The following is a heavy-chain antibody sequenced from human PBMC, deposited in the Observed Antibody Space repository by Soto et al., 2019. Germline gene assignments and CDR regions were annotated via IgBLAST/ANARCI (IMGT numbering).Heavy chain of an antibody. CDR2: INAGNGNT. Sequence: WASVKVSCKASGYTFTSYAMHWVRLAPGQRLEWMGWINAGNGNTKYSQKFQGRVTITRDTSASTACMELSSLRSEDTAVYYCARGGAYCGGDCYPYYYYGMDVWGQGTTVTVSS. D-gene: IGHD2-21*02. CDR3: ARGGAYCGGDCYPYYYYGMDV. J-gene: IGHJ6*02. CDR1: GYTFTSYA. V-gene: IGHV1-3*01.